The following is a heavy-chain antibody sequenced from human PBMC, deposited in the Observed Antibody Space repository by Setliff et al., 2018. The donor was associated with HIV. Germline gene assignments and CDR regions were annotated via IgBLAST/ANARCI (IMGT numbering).Heavy chain of an antibody. Sequence: LSLTCAVYGGSFSNYYWSWIRQPPGKGLEWIGEINHSGSTNYNPSLKSRVTISIDTSKTQFSLKLTSVTTADTAVYYCARLVWTGYGSRASDIWGQGTVVTVSS. D-gene: IGHD5-12*01. CDR2: INHSGST. CDR3: ARLVWTGYGSRASDI. CDR1: GGSFSNYY. V-gene: IGHV4-34*01. J-gene: IGHJ3*02.